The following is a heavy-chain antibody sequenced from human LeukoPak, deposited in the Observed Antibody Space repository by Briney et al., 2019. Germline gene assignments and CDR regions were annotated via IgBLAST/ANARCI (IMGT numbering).Heavy chain of an antibody. Sequence: GGSLRLSCAASGFTFSDYSMHWVRQAPREGLVWVSRINDDGSSTNYADSVKGRFTISRDNAKNTLYLQMNSLRAEDTAIYYCVNTYFDYWGQGTLVTVSS. CDR1: GFTFSDYS. D-gene: IGHD1/OR15-1a*01. CDR3: VNTYFDY. CDR2: INDDGSST. V-gene: IGHV3-74*01. J-gene: IGHJ4*02.